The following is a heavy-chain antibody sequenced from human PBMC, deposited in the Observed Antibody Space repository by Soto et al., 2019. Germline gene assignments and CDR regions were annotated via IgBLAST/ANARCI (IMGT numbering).Heavy chain of an antibody. J-gene: IGHJ4*02. CDR1: GDSVSSNTAA. CDR3: ARGVAGSGFDL. D-gene: IGHD6-19*01. CDR2: TYYRSNWRH. V-gene: IGHV6-1*01. Sequence: SQTLSLTCAISGDSVSSNTAAWNWIRSSPSRGLAWLGRTYYRSNWRHDYAVSVKSRITVNPDTSKNHFSLQLNSVTPDDTAVYYCARGVAGSGFDLWGQGTLVTSPQ.